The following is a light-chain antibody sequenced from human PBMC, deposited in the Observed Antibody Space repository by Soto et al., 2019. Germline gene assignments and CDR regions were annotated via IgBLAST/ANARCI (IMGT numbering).Light chain of an antibody. Sequence: QSVLTQPPSVSAAPGQEVTISCSGSSSNIGNNYVFWYQQLPGTAPKLLIYENDKRPSGIPDRFSGSKSGTSATLGITGLQTGDEADYYCATWDRSLSVGVFGGGTKLTVL. CDR3: ATWDRSLSVGV. V-gene: IGLV1-51*02. J-gene: IGLJ2*01. CDR1: SSNIGNNY. CDR2: END.